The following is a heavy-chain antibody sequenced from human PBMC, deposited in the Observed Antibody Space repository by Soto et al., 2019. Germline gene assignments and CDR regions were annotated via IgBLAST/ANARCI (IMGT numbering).Heavy chain of an antibody. CDR3: AREGYYYDSSGPILT. D-gene: IGHD3-22*01. CDR1: GFTFSSYE. V-gene: IGHV3-48*03. Sequence: ESGGGLVQPGGSLRLSCAASGFTFSSYEMNWVRQAPGKGLEWVSYISSSGSTIYYADSVKGRFTISRDNAKNSLYLQMNSLRAEDTAVYYCAREGYYYDSSGPILTWGQGTMVTVSS. CDR2: ISSSGSTI. J-gene: IGHJ3*01.